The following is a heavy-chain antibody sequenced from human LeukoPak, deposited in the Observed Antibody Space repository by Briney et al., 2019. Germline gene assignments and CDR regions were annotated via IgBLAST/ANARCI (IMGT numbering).Heavy chain of an antibody. Sequence: PGGSLRLSCAASGFTFSSFAMNWVRQAPGKGLEWLSYVSAGSTTTIYYADSVKGRFTISRDNAKNSLYLQMHSLRAEDTAVYYCARIGDDYGDYYFDYWGQGTLVTVSS. V-gene: IGHV3-48*01. CDR3: ARIGDDYGDYYFDY. CDR2: VSAGSTTTI. J-gene: IGHJ4*02. CDR1: GFTFSSFA. D-gene: IGHD4-17*01.